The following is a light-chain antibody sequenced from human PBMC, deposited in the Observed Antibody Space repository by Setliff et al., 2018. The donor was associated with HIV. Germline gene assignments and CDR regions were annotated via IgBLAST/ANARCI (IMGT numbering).Light chain of an antibody. V-gene: IGLV2-14*03. Sequence: QSALTQPASVSGSPGQSITISCTGSSSDVGGYDYVAWYQQNPGKTPELLIFDVHNRPSGVSHRFSGSKSGNTASLTISGLQAEDEADYYCSSYTASRALVFGGGTKVTVL. CDR3: SSYTASRALV. CDR1: SSDVGGYDY. CDR2: DVH. J-gene: IGLJ3*02.